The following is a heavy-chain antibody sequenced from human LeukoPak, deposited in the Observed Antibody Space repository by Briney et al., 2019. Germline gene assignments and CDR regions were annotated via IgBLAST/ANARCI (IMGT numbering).Heavy chain of an antibody. D-gene: IGHD2-2*01. CDR1: GGSVSSGSYY. CDR3: ARDCSSTSCSNGYYYYGMDV. Sequence: SETLSLTCTVSGGSVSSGSYYWSWIRQPPGKGLEWIGYIYYSGSTNYNPSLKSRVTISVDTSKNQFSLKLSSVTAADTAVYYCARDCSSTSCSNGYYYYGMDVWGQGTTVTVSS. CDR2: IYYSGST. J-gene: IGHJ6*02. V-gene: IGHV4-61*01.